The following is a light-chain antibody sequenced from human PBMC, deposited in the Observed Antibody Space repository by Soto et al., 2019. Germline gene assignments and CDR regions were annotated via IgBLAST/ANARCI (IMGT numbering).Light chain of an antibody. CDR3: QQRSNWPPT. V-gene: IGKV3-11*01. J-gene: IGKJ5*01. CDR1: QSVNNY. CDR2: DAS. Sequence: EIVLTQSPATLSLSPGERATLSCRASQSVNNYLGWYQQKPGQPPRLLISDASKRATGIPARFSGNGSGTDFTLTISSLEPEDFAVYYCQQRSNWPPTFGQGTRLEIK.